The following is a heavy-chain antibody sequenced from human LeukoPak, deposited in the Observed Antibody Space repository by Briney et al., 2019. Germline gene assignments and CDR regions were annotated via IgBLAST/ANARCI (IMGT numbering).Heavy chain of an antibody. CDR1: GFTFTSSA. Sequence: SVKVSCKASGFTFTSSAVQWVRQARGQRLEWIGWIVVGSGNTNYAQKFQERVTITRDMSTSTAYMELSSLRSEDTAVYYCASFSVFGVVGYYYYYGMDVWGQGTTVTVSS. CDR3: ASFSVFGVVGYYYYYGMDV. J-gene: IGHJ6*02. D-gene: IGHD3-3*01. CDR2: IVVGSGNT. V-gene: IGHV1-58*01.